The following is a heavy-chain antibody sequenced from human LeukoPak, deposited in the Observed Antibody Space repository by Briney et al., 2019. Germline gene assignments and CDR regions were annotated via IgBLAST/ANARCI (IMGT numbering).Heavy chain of an antibody. V-gene: IGHV1-2*02. D-gene: IGHD2-21*01. J-gene: IGHJ5*02. CDR3: ARADRLHGGPYLIGP. Sequence: GASVKVSCKASGYSFTDYYMHLVRQAPGQGLEWMGWINLNSGDIKSAQKFQGRVIMTRDTSITTVYMEVSWLTSDDTAIYYCARADRLHGGPYLIGPWGQGTLVTVSS. CDR1: GYSFTDYY. CDR2: INLNSGDI.